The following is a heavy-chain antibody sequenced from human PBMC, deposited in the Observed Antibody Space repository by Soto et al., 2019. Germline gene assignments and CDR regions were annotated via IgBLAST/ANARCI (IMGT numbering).Heavy chain of an antibody. CDR3: ARHNYGTGSTYFDY. CDR1: GGTISSYY. Sequence: PSETLSLTCTVSGGTISSYYLSWIRQPPGKELEWIGDIYSSGSTNYNPSLKSRVTISVDMSKNQFSLKLNSMTASDTDVYYCARHNYGTGSTYFDYWGQGTLVTVSS. D-gene: IGHD3-10*01. J-gene: IGHJ4*02. V-gene: IGHV4-59*08. CDR2: IYSSGST.